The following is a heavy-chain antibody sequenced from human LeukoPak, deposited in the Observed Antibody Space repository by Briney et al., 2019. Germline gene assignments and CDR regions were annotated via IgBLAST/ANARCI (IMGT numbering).Heavy chain of an antibody. V-gene: IGHV3-21*01. CDR2: ISSSSSYI. Sequence: GGSLRLSCAASGFTFSSYSMNWVRQAPGKVLEWVSSISSSSSYIYYADSVKGRFTISRDNAKNSLYLQMNSLRAEDTAVYYCAILADYDAFDIWGQGTMVTVSS. CDR1: GFTFSSYS. D-gene: IGHD2-15*01. J-gene: IGHJ3*02. CDR3: AILADYDAFDI.